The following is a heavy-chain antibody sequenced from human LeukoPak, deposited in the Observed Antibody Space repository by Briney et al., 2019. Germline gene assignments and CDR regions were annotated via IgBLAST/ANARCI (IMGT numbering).Heavy chain of an antibody. V-gene: IGHV3-43*02. D-gene: IGHD2-15*01. CDR3: EKEDTRTDIVVVVAAMGNALDI. Sequence: QPGGSLRLSCAASGFTFDVYAMHWVRQAPGKGLEWVSLISGDGGSTYYADSVKGRSTISRDNSKNSLYLQMNSLRTEDTALYYCEKEDTRTDIVVVVAAMGNALDIWGQGTMVTDSS. CDR2: ISGDGGST. CDR1: GFTFDVYA. J-gene: IGHJ3*02.